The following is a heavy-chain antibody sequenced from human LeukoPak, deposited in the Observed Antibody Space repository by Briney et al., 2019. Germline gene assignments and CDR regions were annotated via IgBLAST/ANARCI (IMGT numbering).Heavy chain of an antibody. Sequence: NPSETLSLTCTVSGGSIRSDDYYWSWIRQPPGKGLEWIGYIFYTGNTHYNPSLQSRVTFSVDTSKNQFSLKLSSVTAADTAVYFCATVVVVAATNYYYYATDVWGQGTTVTVSS. J-gene: IGHJ6*02. CDR3: ATVVVVAATNYYYYATDV. CDR1: GGSIRSDDYY. CDR2: IFYTGNT. V-gene: IGHV4-30-4*01. D-gene: IGHD2-15*01.